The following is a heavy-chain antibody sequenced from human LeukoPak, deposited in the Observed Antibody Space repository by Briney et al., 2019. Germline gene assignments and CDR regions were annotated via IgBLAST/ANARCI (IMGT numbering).Heavy chain of an antibody. CDR1: GFTFSNYG. Sequence: GGSLRLSCEASGFTFSNYGMTWVRQAPGKGLEWVSGISGSGQRTYYADSVKGRFTISRDDSKNTLYLQMNSLRVEGTAVYYCAKDGHYDSSGNWGQGTLVTVSS. V-gene: IGHV3-23*01. J-gene: IGHJ4*02. CDR3: AKDGHYDSSGN. CDR2: ISGSGQRT. D-gene: IGHD3-22*01.